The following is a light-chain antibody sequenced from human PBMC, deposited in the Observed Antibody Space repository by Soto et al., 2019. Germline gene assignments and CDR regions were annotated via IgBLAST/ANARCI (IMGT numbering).Light chain of an antibody. Sequence: QSVLTQPPSVSAAPGQKVTISCSGSSSNIGNNYVSWYQQLPGTAPKLLIYDNRPSGVPDRFSGSRSGTSASLAITGLQAEDEADYYCQSYDRSLSGSVFGAGTKVTVL. V-gene: IGLV1-40*01. J-gene: IGLJ1*01. CDR2: D. CDR1: SSNIGNNY. CDR3: QSYDRSLSGSV.